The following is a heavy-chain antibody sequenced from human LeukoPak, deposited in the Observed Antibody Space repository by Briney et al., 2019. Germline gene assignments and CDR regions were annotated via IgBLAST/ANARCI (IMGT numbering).Heavy chain of an antibody. CDR2: ISAHNGKT. J-gene: IGHJ4*02. D-gene: IGHD4-11*01. CDR3: ARAGTTLLLDY. CDR1: GYTFTSYG. V-gene: IGHV1-18*01. Sequence: ASVNVSGKASGYTFTSYGIIWGRQAPGQGLQGMGWISAHNGKTNYAQNLEGRVTMTTDTATNTVYLGLRRLTSDHTAVYYCARAGTTLLLDYWGQGTLVTVSS.